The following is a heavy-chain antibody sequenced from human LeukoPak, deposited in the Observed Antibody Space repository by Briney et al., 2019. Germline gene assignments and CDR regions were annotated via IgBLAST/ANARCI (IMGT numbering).Heavy chain of an antibody. D-gene: IGHD1-20*01. J-gene: IGHJ4*02. Sequence: ASVKVSCKASAYTFISYDINWVRQATGQRPVWMGWMNPNSGHTGYAQKFQGRVTMTRDTSISTAYMELSSLRSEDTAVYCCARERDNWDLDSWGQGTLVTVSS. CDR3: ARERDNWDLDS. CDR2: MNPNSGHT. CDR1: AYTFISYD. V-gene: IGHV1-8*01.